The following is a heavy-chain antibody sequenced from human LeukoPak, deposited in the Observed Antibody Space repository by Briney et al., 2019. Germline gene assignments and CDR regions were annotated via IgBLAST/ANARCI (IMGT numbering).Heavy chain of an antibody. J-gene: IGHJ3*01. D-gene: IGHD3-22*01. CDR1: GFTFSSYS. CDR3: ARDADSSGFHDAFDF. CDR2: ISSSSSYI. Sequence: PGRSLRLSCAASGFTFSSYSMNWVRQAPGKGLEWVSSISSSSSYIYYADSVKGRFTISRDNAKNSLYLQMNSLRAEDTAMYYCARDADSSGFHDAFDFWGQGTMVTVSS. V-gene: IGHV3-21*01.